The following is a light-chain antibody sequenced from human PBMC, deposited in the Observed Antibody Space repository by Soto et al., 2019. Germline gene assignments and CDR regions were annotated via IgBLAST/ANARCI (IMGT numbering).Light chain of an antibody. CDR1: QSVSSY. Sequence: EIVLTQSPATLSLSPGERATLSCRASQSVSSYLAWYQQKPGQAPRLLIYDASNRATGIPARFSGSGSGTDFTLTISSLEPEDFAVYYCQQRSNWPPRVTFGPGTKVXIK. CDR3: QQRSNWPPRVT. V-gene: IGKV3-11*01. CDR2: DAS. J-gene: IGKJ3*01.